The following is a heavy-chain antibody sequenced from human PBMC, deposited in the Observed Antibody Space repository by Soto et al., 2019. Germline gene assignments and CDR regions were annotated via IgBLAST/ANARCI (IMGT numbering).Heavy chain of an antibody. Sequence: GVSVNLYRTASGYTLTRYGISWVRLATGQGLEWMGWISAYNGNTNYAQKLQGRVTMTTDTSTSTAYMELRSLRSDDTAVYYCARRAGYYYDSSGYFDYWGQGTLVTVSS. CDR3: ARRAGYYYDSSGYFDY. D-gene: IGHD3-22*01. V-gene: IGHV1-18*01. J-gene: IGHJ4*02. CDR2: ISAYNGNT. CDR1: GYTLTRYG.